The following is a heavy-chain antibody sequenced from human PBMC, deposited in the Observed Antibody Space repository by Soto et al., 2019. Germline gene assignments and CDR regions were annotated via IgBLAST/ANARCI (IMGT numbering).Heavy chain of an antibody. D-gene: IGHD6-6*01. CDR3: AKLPRGSSPENDY. CDR2: LSSSGGTT. Sequence: GGSLRLSCAASGFTFSTYAMTWVRQAPGKGLEWVSGLSSSGGTTHYADSVKGRFTISRDNSKNTLFLQMNSLRAEDTAVYYCAKLPRGSSPENDYWGQGTLVTVSS. CDR1: GFTFSTYA. J-gene: IGHJ4*02. V-gene: IGHV3-23*01.